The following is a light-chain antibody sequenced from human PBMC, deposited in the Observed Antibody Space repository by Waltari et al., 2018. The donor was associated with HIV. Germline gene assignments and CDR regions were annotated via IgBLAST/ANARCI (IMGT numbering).Light chain of an antibody. V-gene: IGKV2-28*01. Sequence: DIVMTQSPLSLPVTPGEPASISCRSSQSLLHSNGYNYLDWYLQKPGQSPQLLIYLGSNRASGVPDRFSGRGSGTDFTLKISRVEAEDVGVYYCMQALQTPLTFGGGTKVEIK. CDR2: LGS. CDR1: QSLLHSNGYNY. J-gene: IGKJ4*01. CDR3: MQALQTPLT.